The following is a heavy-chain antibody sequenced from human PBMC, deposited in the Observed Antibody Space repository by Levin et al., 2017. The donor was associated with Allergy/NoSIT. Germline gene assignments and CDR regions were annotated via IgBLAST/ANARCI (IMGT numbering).Heavy chain of an antibody. CDR2: ISYDGSNK. J-gene: IGHJ4*02. CDR3: AKKGPQWLTN. V-gene: IGHV3-30*18. CDR1: GFTFSSYG. D-gene: IGHD6-19*01. Sequence: GESLKISCAASGFTFSSYGMHWVRQAPGKGLEWVTFISYDGSNKDFADSVKGRFTISRDNSKNTLYLQMNSLRAEDTAVYYCAKKGPQWLTNWGQGTLVTVSS.